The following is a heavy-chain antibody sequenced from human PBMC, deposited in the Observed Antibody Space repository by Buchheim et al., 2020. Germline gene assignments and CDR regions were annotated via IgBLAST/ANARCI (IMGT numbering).Heavy chain of an antibody. V-gene: IGHV1-46*01. D-gene: IGHD3-22*01. CDR1: GYTFTSYY. Sequence: QVQLVRSGAEVKKPGASVKVSCKASGYTFTSYYMHWVRQAPGQGLEWMGIINPSGGSTSYAQKFQGRVTMTRDTSTSTVYMELSSLRSEDTAVYYCASTSQTYYYDSSGYYGLGYWGQGTL. CDR3: ASTSQTYYYDSSGYYGLGY. CDR2: INPSGGST. J-gene: IGHJ4*02.